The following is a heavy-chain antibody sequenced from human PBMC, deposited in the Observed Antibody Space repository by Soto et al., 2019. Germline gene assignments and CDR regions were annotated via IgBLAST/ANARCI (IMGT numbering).Heavy chain of an antibody. CDR3: ATEDYSSNWSFDY. CDR2: FDPEDGET. V-gene: IGHV1-24*01. J-gene: IGHJ4*02. CDR1: GYRLTELS. D-gene: IGHD6-13*01. Sequence: GASVKVSCKVSGYRLTELSMHWVRQAPGKGLEWMGGFDPEDGETIYAQKFQGRVTMSEDTSTKSAYKELSSLRSEDTAVYCCATEDYSSNWSFDYWGQGTRVTVSS.